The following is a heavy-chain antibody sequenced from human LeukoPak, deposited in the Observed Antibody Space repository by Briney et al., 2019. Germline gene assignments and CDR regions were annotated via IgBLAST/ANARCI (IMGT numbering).Heavy chain of an antibody. CDR3: ASQLAAARSVDY. J-gene: IGHJ4*02. V-gene: IGHV4-59*06. CDR2: IYYSGST. CDR1: GGSISSYY. Sequence: SETLSLTCTVSGGSISSYYWNWIRQPPGKGLEWIGYIYYSGSTYYNPSLKSRVTISVDTSKNQFSLKLSSVTAADTAVYYCASQLAAARSVDYWSQGTLVTVSS. D-gene: IGHD6-13*01.